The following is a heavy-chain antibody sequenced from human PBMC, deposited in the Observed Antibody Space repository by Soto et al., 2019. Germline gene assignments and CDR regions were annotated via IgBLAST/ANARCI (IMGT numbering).Heavy chain of an antibody. Sequence: EVQLVESGGGLVQPGRSLRLSCAASGFTFDDYDMHWVRQAPGKGLEWVAGISWNSGSIGYAESVKGRFTISRDNAKNSLYLQMNSLRAEDTDLYYCAKDPDYYDSSGYSWGQGTLVTVSS. D-gene: IGHD3-22*01. J-gene: IGHJ5*02. CDR2: ISWNSGSI. CDR1: GFTFDDYD. V-gene: IGHV3-9*01. CDR3: AKDPDYYDSSGYS.